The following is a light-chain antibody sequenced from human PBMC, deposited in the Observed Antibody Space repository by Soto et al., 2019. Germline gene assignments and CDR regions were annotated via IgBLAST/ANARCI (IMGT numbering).Light chain of an antibody. V-gene: IGLV1-51*01. CDR2: DDN. J-gene: IGLJ1*01. CDR1: SSNIGGNS. CDR3: RSWDSSLSAYV. Sequence: QSALTQPPSVSAAPGQKVTISCSGSSSNIGGNSVSWYQQLPGTAPKLLIYDDNKRPSGIPDRFSGSKSGTSATLGITGFQTGDEADYYCRSWDSSLSAYVFGTGTKVTVL.